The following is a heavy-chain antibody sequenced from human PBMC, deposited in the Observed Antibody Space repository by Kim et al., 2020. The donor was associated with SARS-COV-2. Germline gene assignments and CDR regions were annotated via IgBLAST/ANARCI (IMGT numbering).Heavy chain of an antibody. Sequence: YTPGSVKGRFTISRENAKNSLYLQRNSLRAGDTAVYYCARGGEAGNGLDVWGQGTTVTVSS. J-gene: IGHJ6*02. D-gene: IGHD6-19*01. V-gene: IGHV3-13*01. CDR3: ARGGEAGNGLDV.